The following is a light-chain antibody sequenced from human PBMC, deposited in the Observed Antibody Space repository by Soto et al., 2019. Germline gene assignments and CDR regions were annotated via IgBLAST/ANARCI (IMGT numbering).Light chain of an antibody. CDR2: DAI. J-gene: IGKJ4*01. Sequence: DIQMTQSPSSLSASVGDRVTITCQASQDISNYLNWYQQKPGKAPKLLIYDAINWETGVPSRFSGSGSGTDFTVTISTLQPEDIATYYCQRYDNVPLTFGGGTRVEIK. CDR1: QDISNY. CDR3: QRYDNVPLT. V-gene: IGKV1-33*01.